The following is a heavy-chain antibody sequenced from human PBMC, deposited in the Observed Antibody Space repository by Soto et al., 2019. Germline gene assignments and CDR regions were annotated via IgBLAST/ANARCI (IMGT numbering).Heavy chain of an antibody. J-gene: IGHJ6*02. CDR2: IYHSGST. Sequence: PETLSLTCAVSGGSISSSNWWSWVRQPPGKGLEWIGEIYHSGSTNYNPSLKSRVTISVDKSKNQFSLKPSSVTAADTAVYYCARVRAVAGYYYYYGMDVWGQGTTVTVSS. CDR3: ARVRAVAGYYYYYGMDV. D-gene: IGHD6-19*01. CDR1: GGSISSSNW. V-gene: IGHV4-4*03.